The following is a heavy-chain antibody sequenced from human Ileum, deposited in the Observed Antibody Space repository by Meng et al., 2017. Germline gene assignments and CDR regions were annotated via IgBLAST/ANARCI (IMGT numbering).Heavy chain of an antibody. CDR2: ISSSSSYI. CDR1: GFSLRSYS. CDR3: ARDFSGSYYTNYFDY. V-gene: IGHV3-21*01. Sequence: EVQLVVTGRGLVKTVLSMRLSCTPSGFSLRSYSVNWVRQAPGKGLEWVSSISSSSSYIFYADSVKGRFTISRDNAKNSVYLQMNSLRAEDTAVYYCARDFSGSYYTNYFDYWGQGTLVTVSS. D-gene: IGHD1-26*01. J-gene: IGHJ4*02.